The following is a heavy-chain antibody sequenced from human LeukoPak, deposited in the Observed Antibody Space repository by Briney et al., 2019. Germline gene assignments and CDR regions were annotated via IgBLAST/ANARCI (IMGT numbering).Heavy chain of an antibody. CDR3: ATDYSYGSGSYYNRFDN. V-gene: IGHV3-30*03. CDR1: GFTFNNYA. D-gene: IGHD3-10*01. J-gene: IGHJ4*02. Sequence: PGRSLRLSCAASGFTFNNYAMHWVRQAPGEGLEWVALISSDESNKYYADSVKGRFTISRDNSMNTLYLQMNSLRAVDTAVYYCATDYSYGSGSYYNRFDNWGQGTLVTVSS. CDR2: ISSDESNK.